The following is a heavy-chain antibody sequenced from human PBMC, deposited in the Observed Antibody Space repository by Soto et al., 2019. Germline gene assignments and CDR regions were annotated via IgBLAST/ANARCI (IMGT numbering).Heavy chain of an antibody. CDR1: GYDFTIYW. Sequence: VQLVQSGAEVKKAGESLRISCKASGYDFTIYWIAWVRQMSGGGLEWMGNIYPDGSDAKYNPSFQGQVTFSVDKSVSTAYAQGTTLRASDTAIYYCARAREGGYGSYDAPLEFWAQGTPVTVSS. CDR3: ARAREGGYGSYDAPLEF. V-gene: IGHV5-51*01. J-gene: IGHJ4*02. D-gene: IGHD5-12*01. CDR2: IYPDGSDA.